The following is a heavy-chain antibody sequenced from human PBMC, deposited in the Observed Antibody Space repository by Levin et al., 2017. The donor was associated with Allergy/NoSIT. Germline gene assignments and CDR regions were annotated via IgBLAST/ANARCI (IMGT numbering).Heavy chain of an antibody. CDR2: ISSTGSTI. CDR3: GRQLGNFWSGYNYFDY. J-gene: IGHJ4*02. CDR1: GFTFSSYE. Sequence: PGGSLRLSCAASGFTFSSYEMNWVRRAPGKGLEWVSYISSTGSTIYSADSVKGRFTISRDNATNSLYLHMNSLIAADTADYYCGRQLGNFWSGYNYFDYWGQGTLVTVSS. V-gene: IGHV3-48*03. D-gene: IGHD3-3*01.